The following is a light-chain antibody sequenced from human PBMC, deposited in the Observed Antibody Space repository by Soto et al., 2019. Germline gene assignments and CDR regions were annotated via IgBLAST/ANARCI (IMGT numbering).Light chain of an antibody. Sequence: QSALTQPASVSGSPGQSITISCIGTSSDVGGYNLVSWFQHHPGKAPKLMIYEGSKRPSGVSNRFSGSKSGNTASLTISGLQAEDEADYYCCSYAGSSTLVFGGGTKLTVL. CDR3: CSYAGSSTLV. CDR1: SSDVGGYNL. V-gene: IGLV2-23*01. J-gene: IGLJ3*02. CDR2: EGS.